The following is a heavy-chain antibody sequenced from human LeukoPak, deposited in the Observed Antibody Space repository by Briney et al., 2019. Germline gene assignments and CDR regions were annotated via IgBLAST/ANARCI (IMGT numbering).Heavy chain of an antibody. CDR3: WAEESGY. CDR1: GFTFSSYA. CDR2: ISGTGGAT. J-gene: IGHJ4*02. Sequence: GGSLRLSCAASGFTFSSYAMSWVRQAPGKGLEWVSTISGTGGATYYADSVQGRFTISRDNSKNTLYLQMNSLRAEDTAVYYCWAEESGYWGQGTLVTVSS. D-gene: IGHD3-10*01. V-gene: IGHV3-23*01.